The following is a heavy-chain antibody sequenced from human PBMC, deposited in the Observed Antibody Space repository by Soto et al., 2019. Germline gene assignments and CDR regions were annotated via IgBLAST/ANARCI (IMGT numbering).Heavy chain of an antibody. CDR3: ARPPYEGYCTCGVCHRFDD. Sequence: QEQLVESGGGVVQPGGSLRLSCAASGFTFSRYAMHWVRQAPGKGLEWVAFISYDGSDKYYADSVKGRFTISRDDSKNTRYLQMTSLRAVDTAVYYCARPPYEGYCTCGVCHRFDDWGPGDLVIVSP. V-gene: IGHV3-30*01. CDR2: ISYDGSDK. CDR1: GFTFSRYA. J-gene: IGHJ4*02. D-gene: IGHD2-8*02.